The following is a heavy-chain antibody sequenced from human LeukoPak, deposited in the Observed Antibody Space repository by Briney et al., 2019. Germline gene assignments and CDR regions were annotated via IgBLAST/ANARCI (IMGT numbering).Heavy chain of an antibody. D-gene: IGHD3/OR15-3a*01. Sequence: SETLSLTWSVSGGSISSSSYYWGWIRQPPGKGLEWIGTIYYSGSTYYNPSLKSRVSIAVDTSKNQFSLKLSSVTAADTTVYYCARHRPTDYGFWSDYWGQGALVTVSS. J-gene: IGHJ4*02. V-gene: IGHV4-39*01. CDR2: IYYSGST. CDR3: ARHRPTDYGFWSDY. CDR1: GGSISSSSYY.